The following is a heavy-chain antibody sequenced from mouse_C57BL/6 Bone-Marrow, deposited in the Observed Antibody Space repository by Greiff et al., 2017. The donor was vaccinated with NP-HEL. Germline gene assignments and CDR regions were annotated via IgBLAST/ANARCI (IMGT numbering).Heavy chain of an antibody. CDR1: GFNIKDDY. Sequence: VQLQQSGAELVRPGASVKLSCTASGFNIKDDYMHWVKQRPEQGLEWIGWIDPENGDTEYASKFQGKATITADTSSNTAYLQLSSLTSEGTAVYYCTTDEDYYGSSYYFDYWGQGTTLTVSS. CDR3: TTDEDYYGSSYYFDY. D-gene: IGHD1-1*01. CDR2: IDPENGDT. J-gene: IGHJ2*01. V-gene: IGHV14-4*01.